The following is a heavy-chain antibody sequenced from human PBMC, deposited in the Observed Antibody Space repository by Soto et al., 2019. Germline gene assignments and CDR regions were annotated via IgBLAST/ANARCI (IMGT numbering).Heavy chain of an antibody. D-gene: IGHD3-22*01. CDR3: ARPTYYYDSSGPPAY. Sequence: PGGSLRLSCAASEFTFSSYAMHWVRQAPGKGLEWVSYISSSSSTIFYTDSVKGRFTVSRDNAKNSLYLQMNSLRAEDTADYYCARPTYYYDSSGPPAYWGQGTLVTVSS. V-gene: IGHV3-48*01. CDR2: ISSSSSTI. CDR1: EFTFSSYA. J-gene: IGHJ4*02.